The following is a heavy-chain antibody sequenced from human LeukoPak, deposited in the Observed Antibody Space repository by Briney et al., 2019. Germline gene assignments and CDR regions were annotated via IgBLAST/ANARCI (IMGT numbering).Heavy chain of an antibody. CDR1: GYTLTELS. CDR3: ATRGGLRLGELSLSNYYYMDV. D-gene: IGHD3-16*02. J-gene: IGHJ6*03. Sequence: ASVKVSCKVSGYTLTELSMHWVRQAPGKGLEWMGGFDPEDGETIYAQKFQGRVTMTEDTSTDTAYMELSSLRSEDTAVYYCATRGGLRLGELSLSNYYYMDVWGKGTTVTVSS. V-gene: IGHV1-24*01. CDR2: FDPEDGET.